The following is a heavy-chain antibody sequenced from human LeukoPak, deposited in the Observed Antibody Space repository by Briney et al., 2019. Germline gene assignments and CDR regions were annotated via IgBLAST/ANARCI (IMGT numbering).Heavy chain of an antibody. Sequence: GGSLSLSCASSGFTLSSYRMNWVRQAPGKGLAGVSSISNNSRYIYYADSVRGRFTITRDNAKNSLYLQMNSLRAEDTAVYYCAREPPSGSQEGPCDYWGQGTLVTVSS. D-gene: IGHD1-26*01. CDR3: AREPPSGSQEGPCDY. CDR2: ISNNSRYI. J-gene: IGHJ4*02. V-gene: IGHV3-21*01. CDR1: GFTLSSYR.